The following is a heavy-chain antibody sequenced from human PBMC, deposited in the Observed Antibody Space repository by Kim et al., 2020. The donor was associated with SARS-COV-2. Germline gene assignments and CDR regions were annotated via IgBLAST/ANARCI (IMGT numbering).Heavy chain of an antibody. CDR1: GFTFSSYG. Sequence: GGSLRLSCAASGFTFSSYGMHWVRQAPGKGLEWVAVIWYDGSNKYYADSVKGRFTISRDNSKNTLYLQMNSLRAEDTAVYYCARDVNYGSGGVDYWGQGTLVTVSS. V-gene: IGHV3-33*01. D-gene: IGHD3-10*01. CDR3: ARDVNYGSGGVDY. CDR2: IWYDGSNK. J-gene: IGHJ4*02.